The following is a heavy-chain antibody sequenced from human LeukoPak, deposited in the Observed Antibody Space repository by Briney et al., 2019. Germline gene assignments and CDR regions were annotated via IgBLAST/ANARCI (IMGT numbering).Heavy chain of an antibody. V-gene: IGHV3-23*01. CDR2: ISGSGGST. CDR3: AKDGNSVVVTVFDY. J-gene: IGHJ4*02. Sequence: GGSLRLSCAASGVTFSSYAMSWVRQAPGKGLEWVSAISGSGGSTYYADSVKGRFTISRDNFKNTLYLQMNSLRAEDTAVYYCAKDGNSVVVTVFDYWGQGTLVTVSS. D-gene: IGHD2-21*02. CDR1: GVTFSSYA.